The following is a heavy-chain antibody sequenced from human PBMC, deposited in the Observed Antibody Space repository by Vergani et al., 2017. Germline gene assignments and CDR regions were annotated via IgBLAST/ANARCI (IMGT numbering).Heavy chain of an antibody. CDR2: IRNKAYGGTT. D-gene: IGHD5-18*01. Sequence: EVQVVETGGGLVQPGGSLRLSCAASGFTVSSNYMSWVRQAPGKGLEWVAFIRNKAYGGTTEYAASVKGRFTISRDDSKRRAYLQLSGLKTEDTAVYFCXRGRGYSFGYSDYWGQGTLVTVSS. J-gene: IGHJ4*02. V-gene: IGHV3-71*04. CDR3: XRGRGYSFGYSDY. CDR1: GFTVSSNY.